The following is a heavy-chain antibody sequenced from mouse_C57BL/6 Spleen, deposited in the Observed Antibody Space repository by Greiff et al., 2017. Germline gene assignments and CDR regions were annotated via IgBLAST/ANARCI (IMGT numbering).Heavy chain of an antibody. Sequence: EVQLQQSGPELVKPGASVKIPCKASGYTFTDYNMDWVKQSHGKSLEWIGAINPNNGGTTYNQKFTGKATLTVDKSSSTAYMELRSLTSEDTAVYYCARGGYYGHFDYWGQGTTLTVSS. V-gene: IGHV1-18*01. J-gene: IGHJ2*01. CDR2: INPNNGGT. CDR1: GYTFTDYN. CDR3: ARGGYYGHFDY. D-gene: IGHD1-1*01.